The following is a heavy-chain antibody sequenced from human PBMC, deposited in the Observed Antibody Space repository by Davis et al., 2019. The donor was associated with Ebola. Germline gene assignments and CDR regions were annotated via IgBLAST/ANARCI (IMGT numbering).Heavy chain of an antibody. Sequence: GESLKISCAASGFVFSNYVMSWVRRAPGKGLEWVSTLGLSADTYYADSVKGRFIISRDNSKNTLHLQMNSLRVEDTAIYYCARHPLGDISVAATWFFDFWGQGALVTVSS. CDR3: ARHPLGDISVAATWFFDF. CDR2: LGLSADT. V-gene: IGHV3-23*01. J-gene: IGHJ4*02. CDR1: GFVFSNYV. D-gene: IGHD3-16*01.